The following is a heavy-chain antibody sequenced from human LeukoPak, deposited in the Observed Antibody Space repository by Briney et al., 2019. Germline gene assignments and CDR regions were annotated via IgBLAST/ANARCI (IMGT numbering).Heavy chain of an antibody. CDR3: XXXXXXXSGSYHYYYYMDV. CDR2: IKQDGSEK. Sequence: GGSLRLSCAASGFTFSSYWMSWVRQAPGKGLEWVANIKQDGSEKYYVDSVKGRFTISRDNAKNSLYLQMNSLRAEDTAVYYXXXXXXXXSGSYHYYYYMDVWGKGTTVTISS. D-gene: IGHD3-10*01. CDR1: GFTFSSYW. J-gene: IGHJ6*03. V-gene: IGHV3-7*01.